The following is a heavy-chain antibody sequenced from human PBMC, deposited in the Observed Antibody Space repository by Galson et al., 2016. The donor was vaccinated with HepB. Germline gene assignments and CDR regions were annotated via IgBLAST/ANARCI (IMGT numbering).Heavy chain of an antibody. Sequence: SVKVSCKVSGYTLIQLSMHWVRQARGKGLEWMGGFNPETGETVYSPKFQGRVSVTEAASANTVYMELYSLTSDDTAVYYCARDPRKTRYQLLEVYNYYYAMDVWGQGTTVTVSS. CDR2: FNPETGET. CDR1: GYTLIQLS. V-gene: IGHV1-24*01. D-gene: IGHD2-2*01. CDR3: ARDPRKTRYQLLEVYNYYYAMDV. J-gene: IGHJ6*02.